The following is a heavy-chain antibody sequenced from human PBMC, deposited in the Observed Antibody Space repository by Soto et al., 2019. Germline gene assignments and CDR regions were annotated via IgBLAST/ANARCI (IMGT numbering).Heavy chain of an antibody. V-gene: IGHV4-59*08. CDR2: IYYSGST. CDR1: GGSISSYY. D-gene: IGHD2-15*01. J-gene: IGHJ5*02. Sequence: SETLSLTCTVSGGSISSYYWSWIRQPPGKGLEWIGYIYYSGSTNYNPSLKSRVTISVDTSKNQFSLKLSSVTAADTAVFYCARFSVCCNWFDPWGQGTLVTVSS. CDR3: ARFSVCCNWFDP.